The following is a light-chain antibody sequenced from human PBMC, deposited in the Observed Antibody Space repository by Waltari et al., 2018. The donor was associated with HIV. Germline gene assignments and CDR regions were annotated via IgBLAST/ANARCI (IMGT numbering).Light chain of an antibody. V-gene: IGLV3-21*04. CDR1: NIGTKS. Sequence: SYELTQPPSVSAAPGKTASVTCGGNNIGTKSVHWYQQNPGQAPGVVIDYDSDRPSGILERFSGSNSGNTATLIISRVEAGDEADYYWQLWDSNSDHVIFGGGTKLTVL. J-gene: IGLJ2*01. CDR3: QLWDSNSDHVI. CDR2: YDS.